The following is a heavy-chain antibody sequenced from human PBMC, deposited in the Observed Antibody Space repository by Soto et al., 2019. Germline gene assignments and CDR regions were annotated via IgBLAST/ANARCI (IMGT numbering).Heavy chain of an antibody. J-gene: IGHJ6*02. CDR1: GFTFSSYA. CDR2: ISYDGSNK. V-gene: IGHV3-30-3*01. Sequence: GGSLRLSCAASGFTFSSYAMHWVRQAPGKGLEWVAVISYDGSNKYYADSVKGRFTISRDNSKNTLYLQMNSLRAGDTAVYYCARECSTSCYEAPYYGMDVWGQGTTVTVSS. D-gene: IGHD2-2*01. CDR3: ARECSTSCYEAPYYGMDV.